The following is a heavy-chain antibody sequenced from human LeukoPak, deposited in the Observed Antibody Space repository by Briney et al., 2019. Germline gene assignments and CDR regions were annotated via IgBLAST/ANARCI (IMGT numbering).Heavy chain of an antibody. CDR1: GFTFSNAW. V-gene: IGHV3-7*01. CDR2: IKQDGSEK. CDR3: ARGSMGFGELFFDY. Sequence: GGSLRLSCAASGFTFSNAWMSWVRQAPGKGLEWVANIKQDGSEKYYVDSVKGRFTISRDNAKNSLYLQMNSLRAEDTAVYYCARGSMGFGELFFDYWGQGTLVTVSS. J-gene: IGHJ4*02. D-gene: IGHD3-10*01.